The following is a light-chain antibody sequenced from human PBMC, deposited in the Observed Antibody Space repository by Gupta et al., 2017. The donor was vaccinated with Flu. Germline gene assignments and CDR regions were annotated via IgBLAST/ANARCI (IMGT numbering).Light chain of an antibody. Sequence: SATATCTATTSDVVGYYNVSWYQHHPGRAPKLMIYEINRRPSGVADRFSGSRSGNKASLTVSGLQAEDEATDYCTAHGGNRLVFGGGTKLTGL. J-gene: IGLJ2*01. V-gene: IGLV2-8*01. CDR3: TAHGGNRLV. CDR2: EIN. CDR1: TSDVVGYYN.